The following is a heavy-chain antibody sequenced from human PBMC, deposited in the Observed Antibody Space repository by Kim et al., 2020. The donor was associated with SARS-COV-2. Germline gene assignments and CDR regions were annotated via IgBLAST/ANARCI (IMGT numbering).Heavy chain of an antibody. J-gene: IGHJ5*02. CDR3: ARHLGITMSWFDA. V-gene: IGHV4-39*01. Sequence: YNASLRSRVAISEDTSKSQFYLKLSSVTATDTDVCYCARHLGITMSWFDAWGQGTLVTVSS. D-gene: IGHD3-22*01.